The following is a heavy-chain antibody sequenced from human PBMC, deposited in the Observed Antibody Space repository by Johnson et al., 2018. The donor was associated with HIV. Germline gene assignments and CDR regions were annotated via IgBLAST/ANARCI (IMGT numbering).Heavy chain of an antibody. D-gene: IGHD1-26*01. Sequence: VQLVESGGGVVHPGRSLRLSCAASGFTFDDYGMSWVSQAPGKGLEWVSVIYSGGSTYYADSVKGRFTISRDNSKNTLYLQMNSLADEDTAVYYCAKRYSGRNRDAFDIWGQGTMVTVSS. CDR1: GFTFDDYG. CDR3: AKRYSGRNRDAFDI. J-gene: IGHJ3*02. V-gene: IGHV3-66*02. CDR2: IYSGGST.